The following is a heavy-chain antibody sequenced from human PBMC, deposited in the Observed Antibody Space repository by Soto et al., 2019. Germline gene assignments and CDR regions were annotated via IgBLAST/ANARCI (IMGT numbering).Heavy chain of an antibody. J-gene: IGHJ4*02. Sequence: QITLNESGPTQVKPRQTLTLTCTFSGFSLTTSGVGVGWIRQSPGKAPEWLALIYWYDDKRYSPSLKSRLTITKDTSKNQVVLTMADLDPADTATYYCAHRVLRTVFGLVTTTAIYFDVWGQGTPVAVSS. CDR3: AHRVLRTVFGLVTTTAIYFDV. D-gene: IGHD3-3*01. V-gene: IGHV2-5*01. CDR2: IYWYDDK. CDR1: GFSLTTSGVG.